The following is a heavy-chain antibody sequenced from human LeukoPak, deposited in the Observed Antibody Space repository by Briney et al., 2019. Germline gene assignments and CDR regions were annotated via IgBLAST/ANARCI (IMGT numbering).Heavy chain of an antibody. D-gene: IGHD3-22*01. CDR1: GFTVSSNY. CDR3: ARDRTTSGYLDY. Sequence: GGSLRLSCAASGFTVSSNYMSWVRQAPGKGLEWVSVIYSGGSTYYAASVQGRFTISRDNSKNTLYLQMNSLRAEDTAVYYCARDRTTSGYLDYWGQGTLVTVSS. CDR2: IYSGGST. J-gene: IGHJ4*02. V-gene: IGHV3-53*01.